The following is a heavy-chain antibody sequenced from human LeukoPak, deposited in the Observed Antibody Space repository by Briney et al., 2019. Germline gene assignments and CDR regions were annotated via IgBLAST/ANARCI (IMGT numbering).Heavy chain of an antibody. CDR3: ARDTAAVVTFGGVIPLGY. Sequence: SVKISCKASGGTFSSYAISWVRQAPGQGLEWMGRIIPIFGTANYAQKFQGRVTITTDESTSTAYMELSSLRSEDTAVYYCARDTAAVVTFGGVIPLGYWGQGTLVTVSS. CDR1: GGTFSSYA. V-gene: IGHV1-69*05. D-gene: IGHD3-16*01. CDR2: IIPIFGTA. J-gene: IGHJ4*02.